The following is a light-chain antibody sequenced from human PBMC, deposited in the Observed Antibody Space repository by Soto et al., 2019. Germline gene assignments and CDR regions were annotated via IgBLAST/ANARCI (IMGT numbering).Light chain of an antibody. Sequence: QSALTQPASVSGSPGQSITISCTGTSSDVGGYNYVSWYQQHPGKAPKLMIYDVRNRASGASNRFSGSKSGNTASLTISGLQAEDEADYYCTSYTSSSTLYVFGTGTQLTVL. V-gene: IGLV2-14*01. J-gene: IGLJ1*01. CDR3: TSYTSSSTLYV. CDR1: SSDVGGYNY. CDR2: DVR.